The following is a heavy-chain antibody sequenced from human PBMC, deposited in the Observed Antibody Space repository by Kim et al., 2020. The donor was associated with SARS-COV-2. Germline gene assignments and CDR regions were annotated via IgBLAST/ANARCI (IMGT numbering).Heavy chain of an antibody. J-gene: IGHJ6*02. Sequence: GGSLRLSCAASGFTFSSYGMHWVRQAPGKGLEWVAVIWYDGSNKYYADSVKGRFTISRDNSKNTLYLQMNSLRAEDTAVYYCARDRGLRLGELDYYYYGMDVWGQGTTVTVSS. D-gene: IGHD3-16*01. CDR1: GFTFSSYG. CDR2: IWYDGSNK. CDR3: ARDRGLRLGELDYYYYGMDV. V-gene: IGHV3-33*01.